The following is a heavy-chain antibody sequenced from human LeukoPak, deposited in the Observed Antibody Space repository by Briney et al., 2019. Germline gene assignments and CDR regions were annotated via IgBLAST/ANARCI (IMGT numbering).Heavy chain of an antibody. Sequence: PSETLSLTCNVSGYSISSGYYWGWIRQPPGKGLEWIGYIYYSGSTNYNPSLKSRVTISVDTSKNQFSLKLSSVTAADTAVYYCARIGLLSYYYYMDVWGKGTTVTISS. CDR1: GYSISSGYY. V-gene: IGHV4-61*01. CDR3: ARIGLLSYYYYMDV. CDR2: IYYSGST. J-gene: IGHJ6*03.